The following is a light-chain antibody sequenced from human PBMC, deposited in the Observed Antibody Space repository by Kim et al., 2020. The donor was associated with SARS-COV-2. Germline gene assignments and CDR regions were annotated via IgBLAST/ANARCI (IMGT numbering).Light chain of an antibody. Sequence: QSVLTQAPSTSGTPGQKVTISCSGGSSNIGNNYGYWYQKLPGTAPKLLIYRNNQRPSGVPDRFSGSKSGTSASLAVSGLRSEDEADYYCAAWDDSLRGWVFGGGTQLTVL. CDR3: AAWDDSLRGWV. V-gene: IGLV1-47*01. CDR2: RNN. J-gene: IGLJ3*02. CDR1: SSNIGNNY.